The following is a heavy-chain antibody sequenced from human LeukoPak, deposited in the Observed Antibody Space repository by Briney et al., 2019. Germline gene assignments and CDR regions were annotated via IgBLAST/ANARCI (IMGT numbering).Heavy chain of an antibody. CDR2: IKKDGSDK. CDR3: AREIDYSYYWYFDL. J-gene: IGHJ2*01. Sequence: GGSLRLSCAASGFTFSSYWMSWVRQAPGKGLEWVANIKKDGSDKYYVDSVKGRFTISRDNAKNSLYLQMNSLRVEDTAVYYCAREIDYSYYWYFDLWGRGTLVTVSS. D-gene: IGHD4-11*01. CDR1: GFTFSSYW. V-gene: IGHV3-7*01.